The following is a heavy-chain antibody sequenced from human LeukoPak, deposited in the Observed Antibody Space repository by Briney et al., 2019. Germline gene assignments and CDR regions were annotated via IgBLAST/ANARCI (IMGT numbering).Heavy chain of an antibody. CDR2: IYYSGST. V-gene: IGHV4-39*01. CDR1: GGSISSSSYY. D-gene: IGHD3-10*01. CDR3: ARQKPYGSGSHYNWFDP. Sequence: SETLSLTCTVSGGSISSSSYYWGWIRQPPGKGLEWIGSIYYSGSTYYNPSLKSRVTISVDTSENQFSLKLSSVTAADTAVYYCARQKPYGSGSHYNWFDPWGQGTLVTVSS. J-gene: IGHJ5*02.